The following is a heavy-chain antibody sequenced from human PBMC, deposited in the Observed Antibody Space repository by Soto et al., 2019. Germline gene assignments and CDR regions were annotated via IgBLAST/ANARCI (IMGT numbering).Heavy chain of an antibody. J-gene: IGHJ6*02. Sequence: GESLKISCXGSGYNFETYWINWVRQTPGKGLEWMGRIDPIDSKTKYSPSLEGHITISVDKSISTTYLQWSSLKASDTAIYYCARRIAAAGGYYYYAFDVWGQGTAVP. D-gene: IGHD6-13*01. V-gene: IGHV5-10-1*01. CDR1: GYNFETYW. CDR3: ARRIAAAGGYYYYAFDV. CDR2: IDPIDSKT.